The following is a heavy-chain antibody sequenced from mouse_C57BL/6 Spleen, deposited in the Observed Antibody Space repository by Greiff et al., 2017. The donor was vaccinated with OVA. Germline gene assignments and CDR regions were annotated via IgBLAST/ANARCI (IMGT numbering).Heavy chain of an antibody. J-gene: IGHJ4*01. D-gene: IGHD2-1*01. CDR1: GYTFTNYW. CDR2: IYPGGGYT. V-gene: IGHV1-63*01. Sequence: QVQLQQSGAELVRPGTSVKMSCKASGYTFTNYWIGWAKQRPGHGLEWIGDIYPGGGYTNYNEKFKGKATLTADKPSSTAYMQFSSLTTEDSAIYYYAREGGNYEVYYAMDYWGQGTSVTVSS. CDR3: AREGGNYEVYYAMDY.